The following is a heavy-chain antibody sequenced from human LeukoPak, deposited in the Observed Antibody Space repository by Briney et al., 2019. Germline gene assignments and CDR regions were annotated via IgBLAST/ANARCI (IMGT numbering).Heavy chain of an antibody. J-gene: IGHJ4*02. D-gene: IGHD3-22*01. CDR1: GFTFSANV. CDR2: IYSGGST. CDR3: AGGGYYESSPVFDY. V-gene: IGHV3-66*01. Sequence: GGSLRLSCAASGFTFSANVMSWVRQAPGKGLEWVSVIYSGGSTYYADSVKGRFTISRDNSKNTLYLQMNSLRAEDTAVYYCAGGGYYESSPVFDYWGQGTLVTVSS.